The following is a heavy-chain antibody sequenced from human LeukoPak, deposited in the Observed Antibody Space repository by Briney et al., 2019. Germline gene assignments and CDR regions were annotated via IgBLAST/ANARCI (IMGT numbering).Heavy chain of an antibody. CDR1: GSTFSSYA. CDR2: ISGSGGST. D-gene: IGHD3-3*01. V-gene: IGHV3-23*01. Sequence: GGSLRLSCAASGSTFSSYAMSWVRQAPGKGLEWVSAISGSGGSTYYADSVKGRFTISRDNSKNTLYLQMNSLRAEDTAVYYCARHTRGPGGPRNFFHYWGQGTLVTVSS. J-gene: IGHJ4*02. CDR3: ARHTRGPGGPRNFFHY.